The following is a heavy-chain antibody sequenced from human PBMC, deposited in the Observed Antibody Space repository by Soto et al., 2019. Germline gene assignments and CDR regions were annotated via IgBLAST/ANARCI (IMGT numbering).Heavy chain of an antibody. J-gene: IGHJ4*02. CDR2: ITGTGGDA. D-gene: IGHD3-10*01. CDR1: GITFGVRA. CDR3: ARGSKASYPGRRIFEF. Sequence: EVQLLESGGDLIQPGGSLRLSCVASGITFGVRAMSWVRQAPGEGLEWVSTITGTGGDAKYADSVRGRFTICRDNSKKTLYLQMSSLRAVDSAVYFCARGSKASYPGRRIFEFWGRGTLVAVSS. V-gene: IGHV3-23*01.